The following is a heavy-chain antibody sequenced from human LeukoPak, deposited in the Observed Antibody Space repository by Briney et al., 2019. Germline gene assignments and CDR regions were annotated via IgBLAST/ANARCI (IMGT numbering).Heavy chain of an antibody. D-gene: IGHD3-10*01. CDR3: ARDRHGSGSYYTPHYFDY. CDR1: GGTFSSYV. J-gene: IGHJ4*02. Sequence: SSVKVSCKASGGTFSSYVISWVRQAAGQGLEWMGGIIPIFGTANYAQKFQGRVTITADESTSTAYMELSSLRSEDTAVYYCARDRHGSGSYYTPHYFDYWGQGTLVTVSS. V-gene: IGHV1-69*13. CDR2: IIPIFGTA.